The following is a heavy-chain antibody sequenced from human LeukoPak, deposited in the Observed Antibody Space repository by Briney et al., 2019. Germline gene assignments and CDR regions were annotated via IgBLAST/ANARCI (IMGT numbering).Heavy chain of an antibody. J-gene: IGHJ4*02. V-gene: IGHV3-23*01. CDR3: ARGGHDFNPFYW. D-gene: IGHD2-21*02. Sequence: QPGGCLRVSCAASGFSFSIYAIGWVRQAPGKGLEWVSSIKNGGNEPFYADSVKGRFTISRDNSKNTLFLQLSSLRAEDSAVYYCARGGHDFNPFYWWGQGTLVTVSS. CDR1: GFSFSIYA. CDR2: IKNGGNEP.